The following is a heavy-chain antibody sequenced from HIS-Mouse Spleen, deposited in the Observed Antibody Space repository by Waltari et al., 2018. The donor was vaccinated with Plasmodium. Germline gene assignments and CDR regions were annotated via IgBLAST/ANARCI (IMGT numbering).Heavy chain of an antibody. CDR1: GGSFSGYY. CDR3: ARAPIRDAFDI. D-gene: IGHD3-9*01. V-gene: IGHV4-34*01. Sequence: QVQLQQWGAGLLKPSETLSLTCAVYGGSFSGYYWSWIRQPPGKGLEWIREINQSGSTNYNPSLKSRVTISVDTSKNQFSLKLSSVTAADTAVYYCARAPIRDAFDIWGQGTMVTVSS. J-gene: IGHJ3*02. CDR2: INQSGST.